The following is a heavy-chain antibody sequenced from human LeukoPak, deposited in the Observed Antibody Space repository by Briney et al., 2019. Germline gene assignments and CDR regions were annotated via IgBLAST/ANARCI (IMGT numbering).Heavy chain of an antibody. Sequence: GASVKVSCKVSGYTLTELSMRWVRQAPGKGLEWMGGFDPEDGETIYAQKFQGRVTMTEDTSTDTAYMELSSLRSEDTAVYYRATGYCSSTSCYQWFDYWGQGTLVTVSS. CDR3: ATGYCSSTSCYQWFDY. CDR2: FDPEDGET. V-gene: IGHV1-24*01. CDR1: GYTLTELS. J-gene: IGHJ4*02. D-gene: IGHD2-2*01.